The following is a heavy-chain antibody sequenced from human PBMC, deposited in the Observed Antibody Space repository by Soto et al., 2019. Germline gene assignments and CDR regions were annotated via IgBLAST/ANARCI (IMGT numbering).Heavy chain of an antibody. CDR1: GFTCNSYA. D-gene: IGHD3-3*01. CDR2: ISGSGGST. J-gene: IGHJ5*02. V-gene: IGHV3-23*01. CDR3: AKDARYYDFWSGSNNCFDP. Sequence: GGSLRLSCAASGFTCNSYAMSWVRQATGKGLEWVSAISGSGGSTYYADSVKGRFTISRDNSKNTLYLQMNSLRAEDTAVYYCAKDARYYDFWSGSNNCFDPWGQGTLVTVPS.